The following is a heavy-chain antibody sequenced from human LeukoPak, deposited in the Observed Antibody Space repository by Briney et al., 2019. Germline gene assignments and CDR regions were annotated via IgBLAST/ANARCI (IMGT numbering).Heavy chain of an antibody. CDR2: IIPILGIA. V-gene: IGHV1-69*04. CDR1: GGTFSSYA. D-gene: IGHD3-10*01. J-gene: IGHJ4*02. Sequence: ASVKVSCKASGGTFSSYAISWVRQAPGQGLEWMGRIIPILGIANYAQKFQGRVTMTRDMSTSTVYMELSSLRSEDTAVYYCARSSYGSGSYYTPTWGQGTLVTVSS. CDR3: ARSSYGSGSYYTPT.